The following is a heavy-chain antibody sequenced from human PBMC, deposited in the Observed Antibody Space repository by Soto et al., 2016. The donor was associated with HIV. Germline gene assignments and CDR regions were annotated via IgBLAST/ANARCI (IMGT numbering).Heavy chain of an antibody. D-gene: IGHD3-16*01. CDR3: AGRRGGRWISNGYYYYYYMDL. CDR2: IYTSGST. Sequence: QVQLQESGPGLVKPSQTLSLTCTVSGGSISSGTNYWSWIRQPAGKGLEWIGRIYTSGSTNYNPSLKSRVTILVDMSKNQFSLRLNSVTAADTAVYYCAGRRGGRWISNGYYYYYYMDLWAKGPRSPSP. V-gene: IGHV4-61*02. J-gene: IGHJ6*03. CDR1: GGSISSGTNY.